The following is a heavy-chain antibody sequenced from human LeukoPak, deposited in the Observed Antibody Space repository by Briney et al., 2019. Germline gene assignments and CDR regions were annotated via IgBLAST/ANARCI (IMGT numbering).Heavy chain of an antibody. CDR1: GFTFSSYW. CDR3: ARALLPLEDSCTNGVCVMMFWFDP. D-gene: IGHD2-8*01. Sequence: QPGGSLRLSCAASGFTFSSYWMSWVRQAPGKGLEWVANIKQDGSEKYYVDSVKGRFTISRDNAKNSLYLQMNSLRAEDTAVYYCARALLPLEDSCTNGVCVMMFWFDPWGQGTLVTVSS. CDR2: IKQDGSEK. V-gene: IGHV3-7*01. J-gene: IGHJ5*02.